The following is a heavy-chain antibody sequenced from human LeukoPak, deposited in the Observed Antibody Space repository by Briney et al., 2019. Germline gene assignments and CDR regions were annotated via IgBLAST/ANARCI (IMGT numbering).Heavy chain of an antibody. J-gene: IGHJ5*02. Sequence: SETLSLTCTVSGGSISSSTYYWSWIRQPPGKGLEWIGYIYYSGSTNYNPSLKSRVTISVDTSKNQFSLKLSSVTAADTAVYYCARQAGFVGRELRFDPWGQGTLVTVSS. D-gene: IGHD1-26*01. CDR2: IYYSGST. V-gene: IGHV4-61*05. CDR3: ARQAGFVGRELRFDP. CDR1: GGSISSSTYY.